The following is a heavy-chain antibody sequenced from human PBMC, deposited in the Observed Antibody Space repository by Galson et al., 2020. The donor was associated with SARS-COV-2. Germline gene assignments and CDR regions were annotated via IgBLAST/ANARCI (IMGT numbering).Heavy chain of an antibody. D-gene: IGHD7-27*01. CDR1: GFTFSSYW. J-gene: IGHJ4*02. CDR3: ARGDMGNEYFDY. V-gene: IGHV3-74*01. Sequence: ALHGESLKISCAVSGFTFSSYWMHWVRQAPGKGLVWVSRIYSEGSSTSYADSVKGRFTISGDNAKNTLYLQMNSLRAEDTAVYYCARGDMGNEYFDYWCQGTLVTVSS. CDR2: IYSEGSST.